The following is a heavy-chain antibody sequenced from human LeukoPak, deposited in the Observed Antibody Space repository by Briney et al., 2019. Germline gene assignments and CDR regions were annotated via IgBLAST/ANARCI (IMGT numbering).Heavy chain of an antibody. Sequence: GGSLRLSCSASGFTFSDYWMMWVRQAPGKGLEWVGNIRQDDSEKNYVDSVKGRFTISRDNAKLSLYLQMNRLRAEDTAVYYCATDRKVGTWDPRFNYWGQGTLVTVSS. V-gene: IGHV3-7*01. CDR2: IRQDDSEK. CDR1: GFTFSDYW. J-gene: IGHJ4*02. D-gene: IGHD4-23*01. CDR3: ATDRKVGTWDPRFNY.